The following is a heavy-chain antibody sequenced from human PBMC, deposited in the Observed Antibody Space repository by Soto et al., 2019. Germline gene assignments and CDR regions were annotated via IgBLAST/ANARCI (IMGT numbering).Heavy chain of an antibody. CDR1: GGSISTVGHY. V-gene: IGHV4-31*03. D-gene: IGHD1-1*01. CDR3: ARATGTLRSRNCDY. J-gene: IGHJ4*02. CDR2: IYHTGST. Sequence: SETLSLTCSVSGGSISTVGHYWTWIRQPPGKGLEWIGSIYHTGSTYYSKSLRSRLTMSVDTSKSQFSLRLSSVTAADTAVYYCARATGTLRSRNCDYWGQGSLVTVSS.